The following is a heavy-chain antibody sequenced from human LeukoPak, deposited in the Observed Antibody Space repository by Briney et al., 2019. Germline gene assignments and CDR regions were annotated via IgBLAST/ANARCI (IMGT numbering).Heavy chain of an antibody. CDR2: ISSSSSYI. Sequence: PGGSLRLSCAASGFTFSLYSMDWVRQAPGKGLEWVSSISSSSSYIYYADSVKGRFTISRHNAKNSLYLQMNGLRAEDTAVYYCARGGGTYADFWGQGILVTVSS. CDR3: ARGGGTYADF. J-gene: IGHJ4*02. CDR1: GFTFSLYS. V-gene: IGHV3-21*04. D-gene: IGHD1-26*01.